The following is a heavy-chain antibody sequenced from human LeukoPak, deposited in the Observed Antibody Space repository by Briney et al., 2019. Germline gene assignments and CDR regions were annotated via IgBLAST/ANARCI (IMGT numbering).Heavy chain of an antibody. CDR3: TRRGGDFWSDLFDY. Sequence: GGSLRLSCAASGFTFSGSAMHWVRQASGKGLEWVGRIRSKANSYATAYAASVRGRFTISRDDSKNTAYLQMNSLKTEDTAVYYCTRRGGDFWSDLFDYWGQGTLVTVSS. D-gene: IGHD3-3*01. CDR2: IRSKANSYAT. V-gene: IGHV3-73*01. J-gene: IGHJ4*02. CDR1: GFTFSGSA.